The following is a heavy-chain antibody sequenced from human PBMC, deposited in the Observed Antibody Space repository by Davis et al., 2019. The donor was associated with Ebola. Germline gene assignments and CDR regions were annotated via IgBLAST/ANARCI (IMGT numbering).Heavy chain of an antibody. CDR1: GFTFSSYG. CDR2: ISYDGSNK. J-gene: IGHJ6*02. D-gene: IGHD2-2*02. CDR3: TTAQYQLLYRNSIIYYYYGMDV. Sequence: PGGSLRLSCAASGFTFSSYGMHWVRQAPGKGLEWVAVISYDGSNKYYADSVKGRFTISRDNAKNSLYLQMNSLRAEDTAVYYCTTAQYQLLYRNSIIYYYYGMDVWGQGTTVTVSS. V-gene: IGHV3-30*03.